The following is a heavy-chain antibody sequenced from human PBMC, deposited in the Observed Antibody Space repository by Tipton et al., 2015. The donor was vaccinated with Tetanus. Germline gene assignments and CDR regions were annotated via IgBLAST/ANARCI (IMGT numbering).Heavy chain of an antibody. D-gene: IGHD2-15*01. V-gene: IGHV3-33*08. Sequence: SLRLSCEVSGFIFRNYKMNWIRQAPGKGLEWVAVLWFDGGDEYYADSVKGRFTISRDNSKNTVYLQMNSLRAEDTAVYYCARELDCSGGGCYSYGLDVWGQGTTVTVSS. J-gene: IGHJ6*02. CDR3: ARELDCSGGGCYSYGLDV. CDR2: LWFDGGDE. CDR1: GFIFRNYK.